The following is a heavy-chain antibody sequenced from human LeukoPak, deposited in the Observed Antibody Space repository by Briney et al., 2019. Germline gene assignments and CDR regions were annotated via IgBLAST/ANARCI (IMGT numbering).Heavy chain of an antibody. Sequence: SGESLKISCKGSGYSFPNYWIGWVRQMPGQGLEWMGSIYPADSDTRHSPSFQGQVTISADKSINTAYLQWTSLKASDTAMYNCARRKGDGYNSPFDYWGQGTLVTVSS. V-gene: IGHV5-51*01. CDR1: GYSFPNYW. CDR2: IYPADSDT. CDR3: ARRKGDGYNSPFDY. J-gene: IGHJ4*02. D-gene: IGHD5-24*01.